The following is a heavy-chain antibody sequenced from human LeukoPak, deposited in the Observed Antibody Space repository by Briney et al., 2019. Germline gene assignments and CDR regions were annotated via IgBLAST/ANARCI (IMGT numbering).Heavy chain of an antibody. D-gene: IGHD3-9*01. Sequence: PSETLSLTCAVYGGSFSGYYWSWIRQPPWKGLEWIGEINHSGSTNYNPSLKSRVTISVDTPKNQFSLKLSSVTAADTAVYYCARGPRYYDILTGYRTGYFDLWGRGTLVTVSS. CDR3: ARGPRYYDILTGYRTGYFDL. V-gene: IGHV4-34*01. CDR1: GGSFSGYY. J-gene: IGHJ2*01. CDR2: INHSGST.